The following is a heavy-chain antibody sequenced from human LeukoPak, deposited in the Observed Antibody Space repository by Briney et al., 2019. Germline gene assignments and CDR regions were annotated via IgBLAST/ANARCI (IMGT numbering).Heavy chain of an antibody. Sequence: SETLSVTCTVSGGSISSYYWSWIRQPPGKGLEWIGYIYYSGSTNYNPSLKGRVAISVDTSRNQFSLKLSSVTAADTAVYYCATLPFGGPRRVFDYWGQGIPVTVSS. J-gene: IGHJ4*02. D-gene: IGHD3-16*01. CDR1: GGSISSYY. V-gene: IGHV4-59*01. CDR2: IYYSGST. CDR3: ATLPFGGPRRVFDY.